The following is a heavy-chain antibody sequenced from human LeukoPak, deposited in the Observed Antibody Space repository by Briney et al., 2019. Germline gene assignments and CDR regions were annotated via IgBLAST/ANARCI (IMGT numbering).Heavy chain of an antibody. V-gene: IGHV3-23*01. CDR1: GFTFSSYG. CDR2: ISGSGGST. Sequence: GGSLRLSCGASGFTFSSYGMSWVRQAPGKGLEWVSAISGSGGSTYYAGSVKGRFTISRDNSKNTLYLQMNSLRAEDTAVYYCAKVNGYSYGDLDYWGQGTLVTVSS. D-gene: IGHD5-18*01. CDR3: AKVNGYSYGDLDY. J-gene: IGHJ4*02.